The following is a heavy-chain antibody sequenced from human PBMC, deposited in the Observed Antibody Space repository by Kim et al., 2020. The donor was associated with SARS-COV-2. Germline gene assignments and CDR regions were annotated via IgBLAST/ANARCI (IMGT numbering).Heavy chain of an antibody. Sequence: GGSLRLSCAASGFTFSSYAMHWVRQAPGKGLEWVAVISYDGSNKYYADSVKGRFTISRDNSKNTLYLQMNSLRAEDTAVYYCARDRAHYYGSGSYGRFDPWGQGTLVTVSS. CDR1: GFTFSSYA. D-gene: IGHD3-10*01. V-gene: IGHV3-30*04. J-gene: IGHJ5*02. CDR3: ARDRAHYYGSGSYGRFDP. CDR2: ISYDGSNK.